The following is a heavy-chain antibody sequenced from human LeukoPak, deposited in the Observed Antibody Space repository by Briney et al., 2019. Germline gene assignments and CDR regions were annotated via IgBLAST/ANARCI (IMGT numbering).Heavy chain of an antibody. V-gene: IGHV3-30*04. CDR3: AKGVAADAEYFQH. Sequence: GRSLRLSCAASGFTFSSYAMHWVRQAPGKGLEWVAVISYDGSNKYYADSVKGRSTISRDDSKNTLYLQMNSLRAGDTAVYYCAKGVAADAEYFQHWGQGTLVTVSS. D-gene: IGHD6-19*01. J-gene: IGHJ1*01. CDR2: ISYDGSNK. CDR1: GFTFSSYA.